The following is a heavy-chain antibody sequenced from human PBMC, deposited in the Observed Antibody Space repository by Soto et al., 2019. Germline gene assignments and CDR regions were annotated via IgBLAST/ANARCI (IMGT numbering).Heavy chain of an antibody. CDR2: MNPNSGNT. J-gene: IGHJ5*02. Sequence: ASVKVSCKASGYTFTSYDINWVRQATGQGLEYLGWMNPNSGNTGYVQKFQGRVTMTRNTSISTAYMELSSLRSEDTAVYYCARDLVGYDSSGYATGNWFDPWG. CDR1: GYTFTSYD. D-gene: IGHD3-22*01. CDR3: ARDLVGYDSSGYATGNWFDP. V-gene: IGHV1-8*01.